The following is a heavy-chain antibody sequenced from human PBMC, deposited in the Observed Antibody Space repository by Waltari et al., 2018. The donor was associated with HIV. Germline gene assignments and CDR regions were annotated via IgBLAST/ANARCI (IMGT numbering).Heavy chain of an antibody. D-gene: IGHD4-17*01. CDR3: AKDIFPTTVTTSPFDY. V-gene: IGHV3-9*01. Sequence: EVQLVESGVGLVQPGRSLRLSCAASGLPFVDYAMHWVRQAPGKGLEWVSGISWNSGSIGYADSVKGRFTISRDNAKNSLYLQMNSLRAEDTALYYCAKDIFPTTVTTSPFDYWGQGTLVTVSS. CDR1: GLPFVDYA. J-gene: IGHJ4*02. CDR2: ISWNSGSI.